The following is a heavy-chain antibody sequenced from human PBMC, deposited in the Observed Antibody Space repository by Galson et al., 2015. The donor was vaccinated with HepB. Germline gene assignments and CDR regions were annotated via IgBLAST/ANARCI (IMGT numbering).Heavy chain of an antibody. CDR3: AHSHFMEWFQGDKKDWFDP. J-gene: IGHJ5*02. D-gene: IGHD3-3*01. CDR1: GFSPNNRGVG. CDR2: IYWSDDK. Sequence: PALVKPTQTLTLTCSFSGFSPNNRGVGVGWIRQPPGKALEWLALIYWSDDKRYSPSLKGRLTITRDTSKNQVVLTLTNVDPVDSGTYYCAHSHFMEWFQGDKKDWFDPWGQGILVTVSS. V-gene: IGHV2-5*01.